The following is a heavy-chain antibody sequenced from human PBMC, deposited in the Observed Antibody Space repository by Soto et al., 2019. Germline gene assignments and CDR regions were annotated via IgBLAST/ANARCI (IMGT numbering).Heavy chain of an antibody. CDR1: GFTFTDYA. CDR3: ARDHRWPFDY. Sequence: GGSLRLSCAASGFTFTDYALSWVRQAPGKGLEWVATISGIGGSTYHADSVKGRLSISRDNSKNTLYLQMNSLRAEDTAVYFCARDHRWPFDYWGRGTLVTVSS. CDR2: ISGIGGST. J-gene: IGHJ4*02. V-gene: IGHV3-23*01.